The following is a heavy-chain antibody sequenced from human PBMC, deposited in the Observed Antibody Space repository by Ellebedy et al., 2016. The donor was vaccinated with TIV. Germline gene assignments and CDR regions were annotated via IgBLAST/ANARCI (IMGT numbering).Heavy chain of an antibody. CDR1: GFTFSTYW. D-gene: IGHD1-26*01. Sequence: GESLKISCAASGFTFSTYWMHWVRQAPGKGLVWVSRIKSDGSITAYADSVKGRFTISRDNTKNTLYLQMDSLRADETAVYYCGRDERGVGATIDHWGQGTLVNVSS. CDR2: IKSDGSIT. J-gene: IGHJ4*02. CDR3: GRDERGVGATIDH. V-gene: IGHV3-74*01.